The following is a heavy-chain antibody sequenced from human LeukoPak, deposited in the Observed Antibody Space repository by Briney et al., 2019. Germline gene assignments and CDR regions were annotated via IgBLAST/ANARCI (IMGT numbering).Heavy chain of an antibody. CDR3: GRVKTTVLVDWFDP. CDR2: ISSSSSTI. V-gene: IGHV3-48*04. CDR1: GFTFSSYS. D-gene: IGHD4-11*01. J-gene: IGHJ5*02. Sequence: GGSLRLSCAASGFTFSSYSMNWVRQAPGKGLEWVSYISSSSSTIYYADSVKGRFTISRDNAKNSLYLQMNSLRAEDTAVYYCGRVKTTVLVDWFDPWGQGTLVTVSS.